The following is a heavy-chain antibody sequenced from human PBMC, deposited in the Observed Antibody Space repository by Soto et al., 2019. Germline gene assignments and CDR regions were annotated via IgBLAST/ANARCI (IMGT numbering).Heavy chain of an antibody. CDR1: GGTLRSHA. D-gene: IGHD3-22*01. Sequence: QVQLVQSGAEVKKPGSSVRVSCKASGGTLRSHAINWVRQAPGQGLEWMGGIIPIFGSPYYAQKFQGRVTITADESSITAYMELSSLRSEDTAVYYCASTKYDSSAYYYWYLGLWGRGTLVTVSS. CDR3: ASTKYDSSAYYYWYLGL. V-gene: IGHV1-69*01. J-gene: IGHJ2*01. CDR2: IIPIFGSP.